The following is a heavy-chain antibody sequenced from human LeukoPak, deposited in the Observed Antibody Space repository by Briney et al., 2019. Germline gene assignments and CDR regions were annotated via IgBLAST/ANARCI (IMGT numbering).Heavy chain of an antibody. CDR2: IKSKTDGGTT. J-gene: IGHJ6*03. D-gene: IGHD1-7*01. Sequence: KSGGSLRLSCAASGFTFSNAWMSWVRQAPGKGLEWVGRIKSKTDGGTTDYAAPVKGRFTISRDDSKNTLYLQMNSLKTEDTAVYYCTTSTGTTYYYYYYMDVWGKGTTVTVSS. CDR3: TTSTGTTYYYYYYMDV. V-gene: IGHV3-15*01. CDR1: GFTFSNAW.